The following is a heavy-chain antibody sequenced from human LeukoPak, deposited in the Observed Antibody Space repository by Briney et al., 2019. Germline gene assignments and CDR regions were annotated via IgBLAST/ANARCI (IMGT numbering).Heavy chain of an antibody. CDR3: ASLIGDSSDAFDI. CDR2: IKQDGGEK. CDR1: GLTFSRYW. J-gene: IGHJ3*02. Sequence: GGSLRLSCVASGLTFSRYWMTLVRQDPGKGRQWVANIKQDGGEKYYVDYVEGRFTISRDNAKSSLYLQMNSLRAEDTAVYYCASLIGDSSDAFDIWGQGTMVTVSS. V-gene: IGHV3-7*01. D-gene: IGHD4-17*01.